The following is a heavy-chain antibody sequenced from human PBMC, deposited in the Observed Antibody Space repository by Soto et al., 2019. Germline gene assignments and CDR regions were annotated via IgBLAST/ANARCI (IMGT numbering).Heavy chain of an antibody. CDR2: SYYNGVT. D-gene: IGHD6-19*01. V-gene: IGHV4-59*01. J-gene: IGHJ4*02. Sequence: SETLSLTCTVSGGSISSDGWSWIRQSPGKALEWIGYSYYNGVTKYNPSLKSRVTISVDTSQNQFSLKLTSVTATDTAVYYCARRSRSSSGWYFFAYWGQGTSVTVPQ. CDR3: ARRSRSSSGWYFFAY. CDR1: GGSISSDG.